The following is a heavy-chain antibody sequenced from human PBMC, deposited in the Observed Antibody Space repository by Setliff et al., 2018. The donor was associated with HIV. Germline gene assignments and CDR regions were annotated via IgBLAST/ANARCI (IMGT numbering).Heavy chain of an antibody. Sequence: SETLSLTCAVYGGSFSTNWWSWVRQPPGKGLEWIGEIYHSGSTNSNPSLKSRVSIAVDTSKNRFSLKLASVTAADTAFYYCARDRGSGSSLDYWGQGTLVTVS. D-gene: IGHD3-10*01. CDR1: GGSFSTNW. CDR2: IYHSGST. CDR3: ARDRGSGSSLDY. V-gene: IGHV4-34*01. J-gene: IGHJ4*02.